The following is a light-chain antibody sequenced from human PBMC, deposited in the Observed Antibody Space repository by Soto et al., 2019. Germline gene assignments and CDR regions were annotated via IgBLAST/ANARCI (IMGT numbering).Light chain of an antibody. CDR1: RTVSSK. V-gene: IGKV3-11*01. CDR2: DTS. CDR3: HQRKSWPRT. J-gene: IGKJ1*01. Sequence: IVLTQSAGTLSLSPGERATLSCSASRTVSSKLAWYQHKPGQAPRLLIYDTSNRATGIPARFSGSGSGTDFTLTISSLEPEDFAVYYCHQRKSWPRTFGQGTKVDIK.